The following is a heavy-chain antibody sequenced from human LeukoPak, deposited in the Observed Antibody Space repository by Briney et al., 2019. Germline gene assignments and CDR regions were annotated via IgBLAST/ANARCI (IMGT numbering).Heavy chain of an antibody. CDR1: GFTFSSYG. CDR3: AKDLYYYDSSGPPQTHY. D-gene: IGHD3-22*01. V-gene: IGHV3-30*18. CDR2: ISYDGSNK. Sequence: GGSLRLSCAASGFTFSSYGMHWVRQAPGKGLEWVAVISYDGSNKYYADSVKGRFTISRDNSKNTLYLQMNSLRAEDTDVYYCAKDLYYYDSSGPPQTHYWGQGTLVTVSS. J-gene: IGHJ4*02.